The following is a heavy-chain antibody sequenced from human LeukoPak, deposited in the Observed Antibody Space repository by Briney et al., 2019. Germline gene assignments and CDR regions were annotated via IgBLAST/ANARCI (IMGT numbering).Heavy chain of an antibody. V-gene: IGHV1-3*01. D-gene: IGHD4-17*01. Sequence: ASVKVSCKASGYTFTNYAMHWVRQAPGQRLEWMGWINVGNGNTKYSQEFQGRVTITRDTSASSAYMQLSSLRSEDTAVYYCARKTYGDYVYFDLWGRGTPVTVSS. J-gene: IGHJ2*01. CDR2: INVGNGNT. CDR1: GYTFTNYA. CDR3: ARKTYGDYVYFDL.